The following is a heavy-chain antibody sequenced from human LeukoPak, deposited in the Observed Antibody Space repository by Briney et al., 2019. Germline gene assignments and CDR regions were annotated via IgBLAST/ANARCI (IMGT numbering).Heavy chain of an antibody. CDR1: GGSISSYY. D-gene: IGHD3-10*01. J-gene: IGHJ4*02. CDR2: IYTSGST. V-gene: IGHV4-4*07. CDR3: ARAAYYYGSGSYRFDY. Sequence: TSSETLSLTCTVSGGSISSYYWSWVRQPAGKGLEWIGRIYTSGSTNYNPSLKSRVTISVDKSKNQFSLKLSSVTAADTAVYYCARAAYYYGSGSYRFDYWGQGTLVTVSS.